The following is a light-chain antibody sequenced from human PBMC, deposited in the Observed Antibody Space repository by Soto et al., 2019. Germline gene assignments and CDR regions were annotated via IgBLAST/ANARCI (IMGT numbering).Light chain of an antibody. V-gene: IGKV3-20*01. Sequence: EIVLTQSPGTLSLSPGERATLSCRASQSVSSNYLAWYQQKPGQTPRLLIYGASSRATGIPERFSGSGSGTDCSLTISRLEPEDFAVYYCQQYGSSPYTFGQGTKLEIK. CDR1: QSVSSNY. CDR2: GAS. J-gene: IGKJ2*01. CDR3: QQYGSSPYT.